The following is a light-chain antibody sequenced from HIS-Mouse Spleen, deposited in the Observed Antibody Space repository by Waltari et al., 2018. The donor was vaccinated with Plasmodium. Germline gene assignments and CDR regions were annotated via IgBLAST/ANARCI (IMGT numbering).Light chain of an antibody. CDR2: DAS. CDR1: QSVSSY. CDR3: QQRSNWLT. Sequence: EIVLTQSPATLSLSPGERATLSCRASQSVSSYLAWSQQKPGQAPRLLTYDASNRATGIPARFSGSGSVTDFTLTISSLEPEDFAVYYCQQRSNWLTFGGGTKVEIK. V-gene: IGKV3-11*01. J-gene: IGKJ4*01.